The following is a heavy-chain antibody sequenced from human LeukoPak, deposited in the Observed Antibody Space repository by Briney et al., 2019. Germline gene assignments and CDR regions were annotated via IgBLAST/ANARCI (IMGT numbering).Heavy chain of an antibody. CDR1: GGSISSGPYY. CDR2: IYPSGAT. V-gene: IGHV4-61*02. J-gene: IGHJ4*02. CDR3: ARWNNDVLTGYYDSFDY. D-gene: IGHD3-9*01. Sequence: SQTLSLTCSVSGGSISSGPYYWGWIRQPAGKGLEWIGRIYPSGATNYNPSLKSRVTISIDTSANQFSLKLNSVTAADTAVYFCARWNNDVLTGYYDSFDYWGQGIQVTVSS.